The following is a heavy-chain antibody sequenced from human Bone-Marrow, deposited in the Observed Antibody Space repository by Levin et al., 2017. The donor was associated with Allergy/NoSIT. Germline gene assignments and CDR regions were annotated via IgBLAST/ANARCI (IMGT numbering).Heavy chain of an antibody. CDR2: INDRGDVT. J-gene: IGHJ4*02. CDR1: GFTFSMET. D-gene: IGHD3-9*01. CDR3: VKGRAHSYFVDY. V-gene: IGHV3-23*01. Sequence: TGESLKISCAASGFTFSMETMTWFRQAPGDGLEFVSGINDRGDVTTYTDSVKGRFTISRDNSKNTLHLQMNSLRAADTALYFCVKGRAHSYFVDYWGQGTLVTVSS.